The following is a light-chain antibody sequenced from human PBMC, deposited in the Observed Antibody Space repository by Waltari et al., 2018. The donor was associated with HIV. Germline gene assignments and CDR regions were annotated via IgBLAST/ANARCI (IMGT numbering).Light chain of an antibody. CDR2: DLT. J-gene: IGLJ2*01. CDR3: RSFAGSYTWL. CDR1: SSDIGGHNY. V-gene: IGLV2-11*01. Sequence: QSALTQPRSVSGSPGQSVTISCTGTSSDIGGHNYVSWYQQLPGKVPKLMIYDLTKRPPGVPDRSSGSKSGNTASLTISLLQAEDEADYYCRSFAGSYTWLVGGGPKLTVL.